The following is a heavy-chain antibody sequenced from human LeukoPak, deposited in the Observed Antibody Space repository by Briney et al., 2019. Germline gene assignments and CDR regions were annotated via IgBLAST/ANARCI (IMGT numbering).Heavy chain of an antibody. J-gene: IGHJ3*02. D-gene: IGHD3-22*01. CDR1: GYTFTSYA. V-gene: IGHV1-3*01. CDR2: INAGNGNT. CDR3: ARVRTYYYDSSGYRDAFDI. Sequence: ASVKVSCKASGYTFTSYAMHWVRQPPGQRLEWMGWINAGNGNTKYSQKFQGRVTITRDTSASTAYMELSSLRSEDTAVYYCARVRTYYYDSSGYRDAFDIWGQGTMVTVSS.